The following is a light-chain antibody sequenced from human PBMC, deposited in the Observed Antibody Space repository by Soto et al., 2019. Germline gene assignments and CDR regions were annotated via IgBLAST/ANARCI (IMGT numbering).Light chain of an antibody. CDR1: QSISSN. J-gene: IGKJ2*01. V-gene: IGKV3-15*01. Sequence: EIVLTQSPATLSVSPGERATLSCRASQSISSNLAWYQQKPGQAPRLLIYGASTRATGIPARFNGSGSGTEFTLTISSLQSEYFAFYYCQQYNSYYTFGQGTRLEIK. CDR3: QQYNSYYT. CDR2: GAS.